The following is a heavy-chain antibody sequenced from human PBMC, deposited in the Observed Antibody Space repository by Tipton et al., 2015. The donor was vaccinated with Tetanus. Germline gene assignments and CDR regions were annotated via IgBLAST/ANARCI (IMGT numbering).Heavy chain of an antibody. D-gene: IGHD3-22*01. J-gene: IGHJ6*02. CDR2: IDPNSGDT. CDR3: ARDRGDYIYYGMDV. V-gene: IGHV1-2*02. CDR1: GYTFTGYY. Sequence: QLVQSGAELKKPGASVKVSCTASGYTFTGYYMYWVRQAPGQGLEWVGWIDPNSGDTIYAQNFQGRVTMTRDTSISTVYMELSRLRSDGPAVYYCARDRGDYIYYGMDVWGPGTTVTVSS.